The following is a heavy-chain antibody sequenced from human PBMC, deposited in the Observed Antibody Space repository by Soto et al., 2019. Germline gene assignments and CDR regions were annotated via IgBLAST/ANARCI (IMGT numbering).Heavy chain of an antibody. CDR1: GGSISSGGYY. J-gene: IGHJ5*02. Sequence: QVQLQESGPGLVKPSQTLSLTCTVSGGSISSGGYYWSWIRQHPGKGLEWIGYIYYSGSTYYNPSLKSRVTISVDTSKNQFSLKLSSVTAADTAGYYCARDSRQLTQGWFDPWGQGTLVTVSS. CDR2: IYYSGST. D-gene: IGHD6-13*01. V-gene: IGHV4-31*03. CDR3: ARDSRQLTQGWFDP.